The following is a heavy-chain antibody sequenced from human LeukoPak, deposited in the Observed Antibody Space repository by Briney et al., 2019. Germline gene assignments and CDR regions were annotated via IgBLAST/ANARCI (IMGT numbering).Heavy chain of an antibody. CDR2: IYHSGRT. D-gene: IGHD3-3*01. Sequence: SETLSLTCAVSGYSISNGYYWGWMRQPPGKGLEWIGSIYHSGRTHYNPSLKSRVIISVDTSKNYFSLKLSSVTAADTAMYYCARDETYSDVWSGSAGGGKGNYLDYWGQGILVTVSS. V-gene: IGHV4-38-2*02. CDR1: GYSISNGYY. CDR3: ARDETYSDVWSGSAGGGKGNYLDY. J-gene: IGHJ4*02.